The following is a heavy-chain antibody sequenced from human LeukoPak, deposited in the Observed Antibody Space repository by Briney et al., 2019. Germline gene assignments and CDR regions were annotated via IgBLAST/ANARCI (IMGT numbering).Heavy chain of an antibody. CDR3: VKEGVEYSYSYGDY. V-gene: IGHV3-30*18. CDR1: GFRFNNYA. Sequence: GKSLTLSCAASGFRFNNYAMYWVRQAPGKGLEWVALISYDGGDKYYAGSMKGRITTCRDNAENTLYRQMNNLRPDDTAFYFCVKEGVEYSYSYGDYWGQGTLVTVSS. CDR2: ISYDGGDK. D-gene: IGHD3-16*01. J-gene: IGHJ4*02.